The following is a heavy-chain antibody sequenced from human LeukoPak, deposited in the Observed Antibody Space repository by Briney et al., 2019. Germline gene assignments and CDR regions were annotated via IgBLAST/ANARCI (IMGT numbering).Heavy chain of an antibody. CDR2: IYTSGST. CDR3: ARVWSLAVGAMDV. Sequence: PSQTLSLTYTVSGGSISSGVYYWSWIRQPAGKGLEWIGRIYTSGSTNYNPSLKSRVTISVDTSKNQFSLKLSSVTAADTAVYYCARVWSLAVGAMDVWGKGTTVTISS. CDR1: GGSISSGVYY. V-gene: IGHV4-61*02. J-gene: IGHJ6*04. D-gene: IGHD1-26*01.